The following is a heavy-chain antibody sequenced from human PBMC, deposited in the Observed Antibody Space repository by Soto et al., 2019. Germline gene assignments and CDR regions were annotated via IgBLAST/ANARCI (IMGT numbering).Heavy chain of an antibody. V-gene: IGHV1-69*05. CDR1: GGTFSSYA. CDR2: IIPIFGTA. Sequence: GASVKVSCKASGGTFSSYAISWVRQAPGQGLEWMGGIIPIFGTANYAQKFQGRVTMTTNRFTSTAYMDLKSLTSDDTAVYYCARDRGSGSYYLGPYYFDYWGQGALVTVSS. D-gene: IGHD1-26*01. J-gene: IGHJ4*02. CDR3: ARDRGSGSYYLGPYYFDY.